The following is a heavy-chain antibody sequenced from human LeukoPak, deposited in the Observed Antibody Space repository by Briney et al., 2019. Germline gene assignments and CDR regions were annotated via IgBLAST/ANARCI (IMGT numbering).Heavy chain of an antibody. CDR2: ISGSGLST. V-gene: IGHV3-23*01. J-gene: IGHJ4*02. CDR3: AKNYYSDSSGRSYYFDH. Sequence: PGGFLRLSCAASGFTFSSFAMSWVRQAPGKGLEWVSAISGSGLSTYYADSVKGRFTISRDNSKNTLDLQMNGLRAEDTAVYYCAKNYYSDSSGRSYYFDHWGRGTLVTVSS. CDR1: GFTFSSFA. D-gene: IGHD3-22*01.